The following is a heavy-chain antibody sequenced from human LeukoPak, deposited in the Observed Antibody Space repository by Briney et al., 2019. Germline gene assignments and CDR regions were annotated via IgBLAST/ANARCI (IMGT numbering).Heavy chain of an antibody. D-gene: IGHD3-10*01. J-gene: IGHJ5*02. Sequence: SETLSLTCTVSGYSISSGYYWGWIRQPPGKGLEWIGSIYHSGSTYYNPSLKSRVTISVDTSKNQFSLKLSSVTAADTAVYYCARLERATYYLTPWGQGTLVTVSS. CDR1: GYSISSGYY. CDR3: ARLERATYYLTP. V-gene: IGHV4-38-2*02. CDR2: IYHSGST.